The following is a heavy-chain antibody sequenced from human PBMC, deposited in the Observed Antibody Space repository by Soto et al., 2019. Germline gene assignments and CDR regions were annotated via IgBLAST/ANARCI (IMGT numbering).Heavy chain of an antibody. CDR2: IKSKTDGGTT. CDR1: GVTFSNAR. CDR3: TTVLTIFGVVSDY. J-gene: IGHJ4*02. Sequence: AAGTLRLTCAASGVTFSNARMTWVRQAPRKVLEWVGRIKSKTDGGTTAYAAPVKGRFTISRHDSNNTLYLQMNSLKTEDTAVYYCTTVLTIFGVVSDYWGQGTLVTVSS. D-gene: IGHD3-3*01. V-gene: IGHV3-15*01.